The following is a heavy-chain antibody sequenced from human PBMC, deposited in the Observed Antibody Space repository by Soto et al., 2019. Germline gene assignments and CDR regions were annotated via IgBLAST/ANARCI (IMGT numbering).Heavy chain of an antibody. V-gene: IGHV1-8*01. CDR2: MNPNSGNT. J-gene: IGHJ4*02. CDR1: GYTFTSYD. D-gene: IGHD6-6*01. Sequence: SVKVSCKASGYTFTSYDINWVRQATGQGLEWMGWMNPNSGNTGYAQKFQGRVTMTRNTSISTAYMELSSLRSEDTAVYYCARSAYSSSSDFDYWGQGTLVTVSS. CDR3: ARSAYSSSSDFDY.